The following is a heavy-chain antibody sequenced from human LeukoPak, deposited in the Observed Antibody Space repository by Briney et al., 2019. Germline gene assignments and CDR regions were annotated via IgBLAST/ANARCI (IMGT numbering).Heavy chain of an antibody. CDR3: ARDRALYDSRRGYYYTEDDY. J-gene: IGHJ4*02. CDR1: GFTFSSYW. V-gene: IGHV3-7*01. CDR2: INQDGSEK. D-gene: IGHD3-22*01. Sequence: GGSLRLSCAASGFTFSSYWMSWVRQAPGKGQEWVANINQDGSEKYYVDSVKGRFTISRDNAKNSFYLQMNSLRADDTAVYYCARDRALYDSRRGYYYTEDDYWGLGTLVTVSS.